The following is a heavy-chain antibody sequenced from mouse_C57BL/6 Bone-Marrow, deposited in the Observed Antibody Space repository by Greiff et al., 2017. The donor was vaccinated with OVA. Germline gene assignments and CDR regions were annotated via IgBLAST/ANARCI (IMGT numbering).Heavy chain of an antibody. Sequence: QVQLKESGPELVKPGASVKISCTASGYAFSSSWMNWVKQRPGKGLEWIGRIYPGDGDTNYNGKFKGKATLTADKSSNTAYMQLSSLTSEDSAVEYTAQYYGTLDWYFDDWGKGTTVTVSS. J-gene: IGHJ1*03. V-gene: IGHV1-82*01. CDR3: AQYYGTLDWYFDD. D-gene: IGHD1-1*01. CDR2: IYPGDGDT. CDR1: GYAFSSSW.